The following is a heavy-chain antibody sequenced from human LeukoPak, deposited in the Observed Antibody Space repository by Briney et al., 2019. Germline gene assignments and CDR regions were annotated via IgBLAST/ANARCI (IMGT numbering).Heavy chain of an antibody. D-gene: IGHD3-22*01. Sequence: SETLSLTCTVSGYSISSDYYWGWIRQPPGKGLEWIGNIYHRGTTYYNPSLKSRVTISVDTSKNQFSLKLSSVTAADTAVYYCARVPYRDYYDSSGYSRFDYWGQGTLVTVSS. CDR3: ARVPYRDYYDSSGYSRFDY. V-gene: IGHV4-38-2*02. CDR1: GYSISSDYY. CDR2: IYHRGTT. J-gene: IGHJ4*02.